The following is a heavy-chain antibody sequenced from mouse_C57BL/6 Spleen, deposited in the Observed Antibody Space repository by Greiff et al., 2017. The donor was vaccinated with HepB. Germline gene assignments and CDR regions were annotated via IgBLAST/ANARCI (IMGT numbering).Heavy chain of an antibody. V-gene: IGHV1-81*01. D-gene: IGHD1-1*01. CDR2: IYPRSGNT. CDR1: GYTFTSYG. CDR3: AEGYCGRSYGYIDV. J-gene: IGHJ1*03. Sequence: VQLLQSGAELARPGASVKLSCTASGYTFTSYGISWVKQRTGQGLAWIGEIYPRSGNTYYNEKFKGKATLTADKSSSTAYMELRSLTAEDAAVYLCAEGYCGRSYGYIDVWGTGTTVTVSS.